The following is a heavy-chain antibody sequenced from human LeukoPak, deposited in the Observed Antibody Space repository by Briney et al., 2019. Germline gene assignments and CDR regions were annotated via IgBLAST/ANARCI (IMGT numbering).Heavy chain of an antibody. CDR1: GYTFTIYG. CDR3: ARRAGLYNWNSHYYYYGMDV. CDR2: ISAYNGNT. V-gene: IGHV1-18*01. D-gene: IGHD1-7*01. J-gene: IGHJ6*02. Sequence: ASVKVSFKASGYTFTIYGISWVRQAPGQGLEWMGWISAYNGNTNYAQKLQGRVTMTTDTSTSTAYMELRSLRSDDTAVYYCARRAGLYNWNSHYYYYGMDVWGQGTTVTVSS.